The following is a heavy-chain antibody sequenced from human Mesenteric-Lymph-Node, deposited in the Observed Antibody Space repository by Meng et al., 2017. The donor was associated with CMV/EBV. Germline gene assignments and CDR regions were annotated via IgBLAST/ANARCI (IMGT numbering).Heavy chain of an antibody. CDR2: INPNRGGT. D-gene: IGHD5-24*01. CDR1: GYTFTDYY. J-gene: IGHJ4*02. Sequence: ASVKVSCKASGYTFTDYYLHWVRQAPGQGLEWMGWINPNRGGTSNAQKFQGRVTMTRDTSINTVYMELNWLVSDDTAVYYCARAGPWLQPWGWGQGTLVTVSS. CDR3: ARAGPWLQPWG. V-gene: IGHV1-2*02.